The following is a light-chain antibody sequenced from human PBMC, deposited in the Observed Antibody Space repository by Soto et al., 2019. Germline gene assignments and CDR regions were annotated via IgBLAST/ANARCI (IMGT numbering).Light chain of an antibody. CDR3: QQYYSFPPT. CDR1: PAINNW. CDR2: GAS. V-gene: IGKV1-16*01. J-gene: IGKJ4*01. Sequence: DIQMTQSPASLSASVGDRVTITCRASPAINNWLAWFQQKPGKAPRSLIYGASSLQGGVPSRFSGTASGAEFTLTISSLQPEDFASYYCQQYYSFPPTFGGGTQVDI.